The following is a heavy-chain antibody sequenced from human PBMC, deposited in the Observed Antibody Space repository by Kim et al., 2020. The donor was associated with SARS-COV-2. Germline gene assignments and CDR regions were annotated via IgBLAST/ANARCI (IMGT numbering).Heavy chain of an antibody. V-gene: IGHV4-59*01. Sequence: SQTLSLTCTVSGGSISSYYWSWIRQPPGKGLEWSGDIYYSGSTNYNPSLKSRVTISVDTSKNQFSLKLSSVTAADTAVYYCARHVTIFGVFGYYYYGMDVWGQGTTVTVSS. CDR3: ARHVTIFGVFGYYYYGMDV. CDR1: GGSISSYY. CDR2: IYYSGST. D-gene: IGHD3-3*01. J-gene: IGHJ6*02.